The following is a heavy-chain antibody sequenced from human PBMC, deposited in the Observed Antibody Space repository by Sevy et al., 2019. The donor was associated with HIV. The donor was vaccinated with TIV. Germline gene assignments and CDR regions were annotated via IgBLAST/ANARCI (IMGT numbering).Heavy chain of an antibody. D-gene: IGHD6-19*01. J-gene: IGHJ4*02. CDR3: VGPTLTYSSGWSYYDS. V-gene: IGHV4-39*01. Sequence: SETLSLTCTVSGASISSSGYYWGWIRRPPGKGLEWIASINYGGSIFYNPSLKSRVSISSDTSKNQFSLKLNSVTAADTAIYYCVGPTLTYSSGWSYYDSWGEGTVVTVSS. CDR2: INYGGSI. CDR1: GASISSSGYY.